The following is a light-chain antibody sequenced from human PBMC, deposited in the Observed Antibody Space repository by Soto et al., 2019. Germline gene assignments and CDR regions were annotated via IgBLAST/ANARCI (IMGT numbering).Light chain of an antibody. CDR2: GAS. Sequence: ESVLTQAPDTLSLSPGERATLSCRASESVTSSHLAWYQQKPGQAPRLLIYGASSRATGIPDRFSGSGSGTDFTLTISRLEPEDFAVYYCQHYGSSRNTFGQGTRLEIK. V-gene: IGKV3-20*01. CDR1: ESVTSSH. CDR3: QHYGSSRNT. J-gene: IGKJ5*01.